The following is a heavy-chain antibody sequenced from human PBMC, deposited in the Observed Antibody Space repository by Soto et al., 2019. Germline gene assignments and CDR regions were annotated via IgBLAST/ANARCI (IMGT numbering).Heavy chain of an antibody. CDR3: ARQIYDSDTGPNFQYYFDS. Sequence: GESLKISCKGSGYSFAGYWITWVRQKPGKGLEWMGRIDPSDSQTYYSPSFRGHVTISVTKSITTVFLQWSSLRASDTAMYYCARQIYDSDTGPNFQYYFDSWGQGTPVTVPS. CDR1: GYSFAGYW. V-gene: IGHV5-10-1*01. CDR2: IDPSDSQT. J-gene: IGHJ4*02. D-gene: IGHD3-22*01.